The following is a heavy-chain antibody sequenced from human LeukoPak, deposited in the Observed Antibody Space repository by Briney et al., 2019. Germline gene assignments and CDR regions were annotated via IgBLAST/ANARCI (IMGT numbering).Heavy chain of an antibody. V-gene: IGHV4-39*01. CDR2: IYYSGST. CDR3: TAGRSDYFDF. Sequence: SETLSLTCTVSGGSISSSSYYWGWIRQPPGKGLEWIGSIYYSGSTYYNPSLKSRVTISVDTSKNQFSLKLSSVTAADTAVYYCTAGRSDYFDFWGQGTLVSVSS. CDR1: GGSISSSSYY. J-gene: IGHJ4*02. D-gene: IGHD6-25*01.